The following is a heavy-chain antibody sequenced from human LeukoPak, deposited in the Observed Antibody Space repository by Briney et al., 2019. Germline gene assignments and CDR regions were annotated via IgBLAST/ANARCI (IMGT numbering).Heavy chain of an antibody. V-gene: IGHV3-15*07. J-gene: IGHJ4*02. D-gene: IGHD3-10*01. Sequence: GGSLRLSCAAPGLTLTNAWVNWLRQAPGKGLEWVGRIKSRADGGTTDYAAPVEGRFTVSRDELKNTVSLQMNSLKSEDTAVYYCSRGIGFYYEYWGQGTLVTVSS. CDR2: IKSRADGGTT. CDR1: GLTLTNAW. CDR3: SRGIGFYYEY.